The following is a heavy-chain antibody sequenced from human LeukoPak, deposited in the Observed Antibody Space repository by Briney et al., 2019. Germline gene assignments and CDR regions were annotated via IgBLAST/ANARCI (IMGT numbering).Heavy chain of an antibody. V-gene: IGHV3-20*04. CDR2: INWNGGSI. CDR3: ARGLVAGTPPDLDY. D-gene: IGHD6-19*01. CDR1: GFTFDDYG. Sequence: GGTLRLSCAASGFTFDDYGMSWVRQAPGKGLEWVSGINWNGGSIGYADSVKGRFTISRDNAKNSLYLQMNSLRAEDTALYYCARGLVAGTPPDLDYWGQGTLVTVSS. J-gene: IGHJ4*02.